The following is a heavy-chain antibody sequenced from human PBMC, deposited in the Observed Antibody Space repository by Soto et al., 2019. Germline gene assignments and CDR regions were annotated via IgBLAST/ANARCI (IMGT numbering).Heavy chain of an antibody. D-gene: IGHD3-10*01. CDR3: AKFYGSGSTTFDY. V-gene: IGHV4-30-4*01. Sequence: QVQLQESGPGLVKPSQTLSLTCTVSGGSISSNNYYWSWIRQPPGKGLEWIGYIYYSGSTYYNPSLKSRVTISVDTSTNQFSLKLSSVTAADTAVYYCAKFYGSGSTTFDYWGQGTLVTVSS. CDR2: IYYSGST. J-gene: IGHJ4*02. CDR1: GGSISSNNYY.